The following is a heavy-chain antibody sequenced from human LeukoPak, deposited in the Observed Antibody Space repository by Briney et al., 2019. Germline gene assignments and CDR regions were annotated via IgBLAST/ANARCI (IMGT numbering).Heavy chain of an antibody. CDR1: GYTFTGYY. V-gene: IGHV1-2*02. CDR3: ARGPPRPRVPEGSFQH. D-gene: IGHD3-10*01. Sequence: ASVKVSCKASGYTFTGYYMHWVRQAPGRGLEWMGWINPNSGGTNYAQKFQGRVTMTRDTSISTAYMELSRLRSDDTAVYYCARGPPRPRVPEGSFQHWGQGTLVTVSS. CDR2: INPNSGGT. J-gene: IGHJ1*01.